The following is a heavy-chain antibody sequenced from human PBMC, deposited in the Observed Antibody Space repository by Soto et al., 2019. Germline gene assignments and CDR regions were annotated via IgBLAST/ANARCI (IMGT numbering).Heavy chain of an antibody. CDR1: GLTFSPYG. CDR2: INSGSTTI. J-gene: IGHJ4*02. CDR3: ARDPYFDY. Sequence: GGSLRLSCAASGLTFSPYGMIWVRQAPGKGLEWLSYINSGSTTIKYADSVKGRFTISRDDAKNSVYLQMNSLIAEDTAVYYCARDPYFDYWGQGALVTVSS. V-gene: IGHV3-48*01.